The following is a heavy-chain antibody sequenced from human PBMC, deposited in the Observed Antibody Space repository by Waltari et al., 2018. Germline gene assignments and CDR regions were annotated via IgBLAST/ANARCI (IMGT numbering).Heavy chain of an antibody. J-gene: IGHJ4*02. V-gene: IGHV3-15*07. CDR1: GISFTDAW. D-gene: IGHD5-12*01. CDR2: IKDKADGGTI. CDR3: LYDPSV. Sequence: DVQLVESGGGLVKPGGSLRLSCSASGISFTDAWMNWVRQAPGRGLEWIGRIKDKADGGTIDYAAPVKGRFTISRDDSKNMTYLQMNSLKPDDTGVYFSLYDPSVWGQGTLVTVSS.